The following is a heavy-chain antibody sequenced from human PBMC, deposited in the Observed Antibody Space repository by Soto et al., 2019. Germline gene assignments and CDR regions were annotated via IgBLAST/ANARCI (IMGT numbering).Heavy chain of an antibody. D-gene: IGHD1-26*01. V-gene: IGHV4-39*01. CDR3: ARQDEQIARSVGWFDP. CDR1: GGSISRSTYY. Sequence: SETLSLTCSVSGGSISRSTYYWGWIRQPPGKGLEWIGSIYYSGSSYYTPCLKSRVTISVDTSKNQFSLTLSSVTAADTAVYYCARQDEQIARSVGWFDPWGQGALVTVSS. J-gene: IGHJ5*02. CDR2: IYYSGSS.